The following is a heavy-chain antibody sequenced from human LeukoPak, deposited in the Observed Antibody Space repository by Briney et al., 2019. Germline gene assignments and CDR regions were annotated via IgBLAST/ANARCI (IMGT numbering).Heavy chain of an antibody. CDR2: ISPEGSGT. CDR1: GLTFQNTW. J-gene: IGHJ6*02. Sequence: GGSLRLSCAASGLTFQNTWVHWVRQAPGKGLVWVSRISPEGSGTTYADSVKGRFTISRDNSKNTLYLQMNSLRDEDAAVYHCTRVQAGRSGLMDVWGRGTTVTVSS. V-gene: IGHV3-74*01. D-gene: IGHD2-8*02. CDR3: TRVQAGRSGLMDV.